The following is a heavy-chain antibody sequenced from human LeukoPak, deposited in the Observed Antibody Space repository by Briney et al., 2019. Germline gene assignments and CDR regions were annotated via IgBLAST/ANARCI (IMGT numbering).Heavy chain of an antibody. CDR3: ARGRGVNVASYYYYYMDV. V-gene: IGHV4-4*07. CDR2: IYTSGST. Sequence: SETLSLTCTVSGGSISSYYWSWIRQPAGKGLEWIGRIYTSGSTNYNPSLKSRVTMSVDTSKNQFSLKLSSVTAADTAVYHCARGRGVNVASYYYYYMDVWGKGTTVTVSS. J-gene: IGHJ6*03. D-gene: IGHD3-16*02. CDR1: GGSISSYY.